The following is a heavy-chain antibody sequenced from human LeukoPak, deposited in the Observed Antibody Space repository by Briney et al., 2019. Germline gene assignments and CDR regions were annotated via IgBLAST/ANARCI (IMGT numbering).Heavy chain of an antibody. Sequence: SETLSLTCTVSGGSISSSSYYWGWIRQPPGKGLEWIGSIYYSGSTYYNPSLKSRVTISVDTSKNQFSLKLSSVTAADTAVYYCARDLVTTVTTGDYWGQGTLVTVSS. CDR2: IYYSGST. V-gene: IGHV4-39*07. J-gene: IGHJ4*02. CDR3: ARDLVTTVTTGDY. D-gene: IGHD4-17*01. CDR1: GGSISSSSYY.